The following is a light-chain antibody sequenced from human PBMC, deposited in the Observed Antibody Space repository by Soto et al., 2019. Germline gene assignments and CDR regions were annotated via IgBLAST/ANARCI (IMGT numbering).Light chain of an antibody. J-gene: IGKJ1*01. V-gene: IGKV1-39*01. CDR2: AAS. Sequence: DIQMTQSPSSLSASVGDRVTITCRASQNINSYLNWYQQRPGKAPKLLIYAASSFESGVPSRFSGSGSGTDFTLTISSLQPEDFATYYCQQCHSTPRTFGQGTKVEIK. CDR3: QQCHSTPRT. CDR1: QNINSY.